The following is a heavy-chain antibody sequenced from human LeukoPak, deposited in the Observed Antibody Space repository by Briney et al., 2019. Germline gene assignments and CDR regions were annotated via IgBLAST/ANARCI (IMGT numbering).Heavy chain of an antibody. CDR2: IKSDGSST. CDR1: GFTFSSYW. Sequence: PGGSLRLSCAASGFTFSSYWMHWVRQAPGKGLVWVSRIKSDGSSTAYAGSVKGRFTISRDNAKNTLYLQMNSLRGEDTAVYYCAAEPDYGGYSRFDYWGQGSLVTVSS. D-gene: IGHD4-23*01. CDR3: AAEPDYGGYSRFDY. J-gene: IGHJ4*02. V-gene: IGHV3-74*03.